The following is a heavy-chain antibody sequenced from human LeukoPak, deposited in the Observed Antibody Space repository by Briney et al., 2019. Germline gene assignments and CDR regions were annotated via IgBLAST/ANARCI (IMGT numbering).Heavy chain of an antibody. J-gene: IGHJ4*02. CDR3: AKDWGSSVSTIFDY. D-gene: IGHD5/OR15-5a*01. CDR1: GFNFFTYG. CDR2: IWYDGSNK. Sequence: GRSLRLSCAASGFNFFTYGMHWVRQAPGKGLEWVAVIWYDGSNKYYADSVKGRFTISRDNSKSTLSLQMNSLRAEDTAVYYCAKDWGSSVSTIFDYWGQGTLVTVSS. V-gene: IGHV3-33*06.